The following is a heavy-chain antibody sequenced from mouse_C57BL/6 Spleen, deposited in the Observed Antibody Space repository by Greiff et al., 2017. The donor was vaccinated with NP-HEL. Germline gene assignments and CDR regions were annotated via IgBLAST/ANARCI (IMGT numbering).Heavy chain of an antibody. J-gene: IGHJ3*01. CDR2: IDPSDSET. CDR1: GYTFTSYW. Sequence: QVQLQQPGAELVRPGSSVKLSCKASGYTFTSYWMHWVKQRPIQGLEWIGNIDPSDSETHYNQKFKDKATLTVDKSSSTAYMQLSSLTSEDSAVYYCARSPSGSSLSWFAYWGQGTLVTVSA. CDR3: ARSPSGSSLSWFAY. V-gene: IGHV1-52*01. D-gene: IGHD1-1*01.